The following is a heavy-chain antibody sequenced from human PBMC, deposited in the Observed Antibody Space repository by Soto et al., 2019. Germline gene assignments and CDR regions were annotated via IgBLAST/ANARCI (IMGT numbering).Heavy chain of an antibody. CDR1: GGSFSGYS. V-gene: IGHV4-34*01. Sequence: QVQLQQWGAGLLKPSETLSLTCAVYGGSFSGYSWSWIRQPPGEGLEWIGEINHGGSTNYNPSLKSRVTISIDTSKNRFSLKLSSVTAADTAVYYCAALFGDYQGDGFDYWGPGILVTVSS. CDR2: INHGGST. CDR3: AALFGDYQGDGFDY. D-gene: IGHD4-17*01. J-gene: IGHJ4*02.